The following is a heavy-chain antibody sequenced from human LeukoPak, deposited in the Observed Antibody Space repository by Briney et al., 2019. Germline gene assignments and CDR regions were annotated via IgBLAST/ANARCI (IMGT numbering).Heavy chain of an antibody. CDR2: INTNTGNP. V-gene: IGHV7-4-1*02. D-gene: IGHD3-3*01. CDR1: GYAFTSYA. Sequence: ASVKVSCKASGYAFTSYAMNWVRQAPGQGLEWMGWINTNTGNPTYAQGFTGRFVFSLDTSVSTAYLQISSLKAEDTAVYYCARGLVWGFLEWLYFDYWGQGTLVTVSS. CDR3: ARGLVWGFLEWLYFDY. J-gene: IGHJ4*02.